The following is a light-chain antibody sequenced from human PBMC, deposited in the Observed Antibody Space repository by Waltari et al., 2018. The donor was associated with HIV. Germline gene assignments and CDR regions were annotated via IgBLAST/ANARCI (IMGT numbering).Light chain of an antibody. CDR3: QSYDNTLGGVV. V-gene: IGLV1-40*01. J-gene: IGLJ2*01. Sequence: QSVLIQPPSVSGAPGHNVTIACAGTNSTVGAGFDVNWYQQFPGVAPKIVIYGNTNRPSGVTDRFSGSKSDTSASLAITGLRAEDEADYHCQSYDNTLGGVVFGGGTKLTVL. CDR2: GNT. CDR1: NSTVGAGFD.